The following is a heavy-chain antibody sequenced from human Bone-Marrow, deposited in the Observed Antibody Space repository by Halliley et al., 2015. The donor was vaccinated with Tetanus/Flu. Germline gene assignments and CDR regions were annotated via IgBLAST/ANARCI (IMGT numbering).Heavy chain of an antibody. CDR2: SSSGAKT. V-gene: IGHV3-23*01. D-gene: IGHD2-21*02. Sequence: SSSGAKTFHADSVKGRFTLSRDNSKNSVFLQMDSLRAEDTAVYYCAKADAYCGGDCYPSLDHWGQGIRVSVSS. J-gene: IGHJ4*02. CDR3: AKADAYCGGDCYPSLDH.